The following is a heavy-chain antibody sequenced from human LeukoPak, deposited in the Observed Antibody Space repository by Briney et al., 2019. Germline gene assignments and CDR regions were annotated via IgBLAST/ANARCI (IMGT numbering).Heavy chain of an antibody. CDR3: ARYQGDGYNFWAFDI. V-gene: IGHV4-59*01. CDR1: GGSISSYY. CDR2: IYYSGST. Sequence: PSQTLSLTCTVSGGSISSYYWSWIRQPPGKGLEWIGYIYYSGSTNYNPSLKSRVTISVDTSKNQFSLKLSSVTAADTAVYYCARYQGDGYNFWAFDIWGQGTMVTVSS. D-gene: IGHD5-24*01. J-gene: IGHJ3*02.